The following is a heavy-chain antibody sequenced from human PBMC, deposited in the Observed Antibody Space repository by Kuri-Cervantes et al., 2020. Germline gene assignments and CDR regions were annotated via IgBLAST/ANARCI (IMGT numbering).Heavy chain of an antibody. D-gene: IGHD4-17*01. J-gene: IGHJ5*02. V-gene: IGHV1-18*01. CDR2: TSSYHDKT. CDR1: GYMFAAYG. CDR3: ARGRAVRVSWFDP. Sequence: ASVKVSCKASGYMFAAYGITWVRQAPGQGLEWMGWTSSYHDKTHYAQRFQGRVTITRDTSASAAYMELSSLRFEDTAVYYCARGRAVRVSWFDPWGQGTQVTVSS.